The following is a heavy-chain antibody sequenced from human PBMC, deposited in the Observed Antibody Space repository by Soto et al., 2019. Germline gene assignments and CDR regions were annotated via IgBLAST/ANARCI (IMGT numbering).Heavy chain of an antibody. D-gene: IGHD1-26*01. V-gene: IGHV1-2*02. CDR1: GYTFTGYY. Sequence: ASVKVCCKASGYTFTGYYMHWVRQAPGQGLEWMGWINPNSGGTNYAQKFQGRVTMTRDTSISTAYMELSRLRSDDTAVYYCARYGRVGATPTAFDYWGQGTLVTSPQ. J-gene: IGHJ4*02. CDR2: INPNSGGT. CDR3: ARYGRVGATPTAFDY.